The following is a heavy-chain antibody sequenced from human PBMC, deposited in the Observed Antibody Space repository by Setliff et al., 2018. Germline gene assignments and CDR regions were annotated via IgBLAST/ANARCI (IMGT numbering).Heavy chain of an antibody. CDR3: AKQGYSDSLYAFDV. V-gene: IGHV1-2*06. CDR2: IHPNTGST. Sequence: ASVKVSCKTSGYTFTAYYIYWVRQAPGHGLELMGRIHPNTGSTNYLQDFQGRVTITRDTSIYTVYMELTGLTSGDTAAYYCAKQGYSDSLYAFDVWGQGTVVTVSS. J-gene: IGHJ3*01. CDR1: GYTFTAYY. D-gene: IGHD3-16*02.